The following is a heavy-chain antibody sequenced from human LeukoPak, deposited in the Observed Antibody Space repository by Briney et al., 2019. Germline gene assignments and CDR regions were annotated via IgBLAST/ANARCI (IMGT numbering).Heavy chain of an antibody. D-gene: IGHD6-19*01. J-gene: IGHJ4*02. CDR3: ARRAGYVDY. V-gene: IGHV4-34*01. Sequence: PSETLSLTCAVYGGSFSGYYWSWIRQPPGKGLEWIGEINHSGSTNYDPSLKSRVTISVDTSKNQFSLKLSSVTAADTVVYYCARRAGYVDYWGQGTLVTVSS. CDR2: INHSGST. CDR1: GGSFSGYY.